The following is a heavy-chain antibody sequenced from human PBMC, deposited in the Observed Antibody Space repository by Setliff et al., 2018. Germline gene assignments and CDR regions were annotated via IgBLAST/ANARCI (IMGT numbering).Heavy chain of an antibody. D-gene: IGHD1-26*01. Sequence: GASVQVSCKASGYTFTSYDINWVRQATGQGLEWMGWMNPNSGNTGYAQKFQGRVTITRNTSISTAYMELSSLRSEDTAVYYCARVKVIVGATPRTYYMDVWGNGTTVTVSS. CDR1: GYTFTSYD. J-gene: IGHJ6*03. CDR2: MNPNSGNT. V-gene: IGHV1-8*03. CDR3: ARVKVIVGATPRTYYMDV.